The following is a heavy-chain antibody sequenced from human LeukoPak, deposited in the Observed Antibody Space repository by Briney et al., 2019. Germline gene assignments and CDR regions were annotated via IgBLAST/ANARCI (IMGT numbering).Heavy chain of an antibody. CDR2: IYYSGST. CDR3: ARHVRGPAAIDY. J-gene: IGHJ4*02. D-gene: IGHD2-2*01. V-gene: IGHV4-59*08. CDR1: GGSISSYY. Sequence: SETLSLTCTVSGGSISSYYWSWIRQPPGKGLEWIGYIYYSGSTNYNPSLKSRVTISVDTSKNQFSLKLSSVTAADTAVYYCARHVRGPAAIDYWGQGTLVTVSS.